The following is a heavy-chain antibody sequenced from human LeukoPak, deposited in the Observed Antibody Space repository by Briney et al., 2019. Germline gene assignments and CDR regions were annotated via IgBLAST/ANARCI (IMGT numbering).Heavy chain of an antibody. CDR3: ARGDYDILTGALHYFDY. V-gene: IGHV4-59*01. D-gene: IGHD3-9*01. CDR2: IYYSGST. J-gene: IGHJ4*02. Sequence: SETLSLTCTVSGGSISSYYWSWIRQPPGKGLEWIGYIYYSGSTNYNPSLKSRFTISVDTSKNQFSLKLSYVTAADTAVYYCARGDYDILTGALHYFDYWGQGTLVTVSS. CDR1: GGSISSYY.